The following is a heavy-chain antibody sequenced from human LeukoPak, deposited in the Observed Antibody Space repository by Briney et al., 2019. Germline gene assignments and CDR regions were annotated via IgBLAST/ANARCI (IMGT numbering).Heavy chain of an antibody. D-gene: IGHD5-18*01. Sequence: SETLSLTCTVSGGSISSYYWSWIRQPPGKGVEWIGYIYYSGSTNYNPSLKSRVTISVDTSKNQFSLKLSSVTAADTAVYYCARKSYVDAFDIWGQGTMVTVSS. CDR2: IYYSGST. CDR1: GGSISSYY. CDR3: ARKSYVDAFDI. V-gene: IGHV4-59*01. J-gene: IGHJ3*02.